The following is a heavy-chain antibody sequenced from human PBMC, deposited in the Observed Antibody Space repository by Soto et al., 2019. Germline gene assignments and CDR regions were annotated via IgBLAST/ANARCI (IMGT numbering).Heavy chain of an antibody. Sequence: QVQLVQSGAEVKKPGSSVKVSCKASGGTFSSYAISWVRQAPGQGLEWMGGIVPNFGTANYAQKFQGRVTITADKSTSTAYKELSSLRSEDTAVYYCASAQLYYDFWCGSDYWGQGTLVTVSS. V-gene: IGHV1-69*06. CDR1: GGTFSSYA. D-gene: IGHD3-3*01. CDR3: ASAQLYYDFWCGSDY. CDR2: IVPNFGTA. J-gene: IGHJ4*02.